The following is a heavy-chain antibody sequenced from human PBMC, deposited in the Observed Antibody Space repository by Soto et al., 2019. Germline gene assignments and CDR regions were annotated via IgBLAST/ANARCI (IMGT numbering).Heavy chain of an antibody. J-gene: IGHJ4*02. CDR1: GYTFTSYA. V-gene: IGHV1-3*01. CDR3: ARDRGELDLTQPKGFDY. CDR2: INAGNGNT. D-gene: IGHD3-16*01. Sequence: GASVKVSCKASGYTFTSYAMHWVRQAPGQRLEWMGWINAGNGNTKYSQKFQGRVTITRDTSASTAYMELSSLRSEDTAVYYCARDRGELDLTQPKGFDYWGQGTLVTVSS.